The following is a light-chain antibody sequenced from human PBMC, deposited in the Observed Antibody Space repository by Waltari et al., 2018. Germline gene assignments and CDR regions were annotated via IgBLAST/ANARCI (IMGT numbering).Light chain of an antibody. CDR3: QQYSSFWT. CDR1: QPITTW. V-gene: IGKV1-5*01. J-gene: IGKJ1*01. Sequence: DIQRTESPSTLSASVGDRATITCRASQPITTWVAWYQQKPGQAPHLLIYDASRLEFGVPTRFSGSGSGTEFTLTISSLRPDDFATYYCQQYSSFWTFGQGTKVEIK. CDR2: DAS.